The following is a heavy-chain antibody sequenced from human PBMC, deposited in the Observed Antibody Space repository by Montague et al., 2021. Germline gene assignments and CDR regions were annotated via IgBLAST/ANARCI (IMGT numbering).Heavy chain of an antibody. D-gene: IGHD6-13*01. V-gene: IGHV4-34*01. Sequence: SETLSLTCAVYGGSFNAYYWSWIRQSPGKGLEWIGEIHHRGSIYYDPTTDYNPSLQSRVTIAVDASKNQFSLRLRSVTAADTAVYYCARVFSSWYVGWFDPRGQGTLVTVSS. CDR1: GGSFNAYY. J-gene: IGHJ5*02. CDR2: IHHRGSIYYDPTT. CDR3: ARVFSSWYVGWFDP.